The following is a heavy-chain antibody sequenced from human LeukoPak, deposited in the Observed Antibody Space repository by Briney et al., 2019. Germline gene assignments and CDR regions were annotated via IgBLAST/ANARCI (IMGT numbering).Heavy chain of an antibody. J-gene: IGHJ4*02. Sequence: GASVTVSCKVSGYTLTELSMHWVRQAPGKGLEWMGGFDPEDGETIYAQKFQGRVTMTEDTSTDTAYMELSSLRSEDTAVYYCATLLRGAVAGAFDYWGQGTLVTVSS. CDR1: GYTLTELS. CDR3: ATLLRGAVAGAFDY. D-gene: IGHD6-19*01. CDR2: FDPEDGET. V-gene: IGHV1-24*01.